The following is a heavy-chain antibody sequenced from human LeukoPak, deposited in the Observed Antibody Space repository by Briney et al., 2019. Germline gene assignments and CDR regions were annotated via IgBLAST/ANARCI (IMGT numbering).Heavy chain of an antibody. V-gene: IGHV1-18*01. J-gene: IGHJ4*02. CDR1: GYTFTSYG. D-gene: IGHD3-16*01. Sequence: ASVKVSCKASGYTFTSYGIGWVRQAPGQGLEWMGWISVYNGDTDYLQNLQGRLTMTTETSTSTAYMELRSLRSDDTAVYYCARRIKIQGVDVFDYWGQGALITVSP. CDR2: ISVYNGDT. CDR3: ARRIKIQGVDVFDY.